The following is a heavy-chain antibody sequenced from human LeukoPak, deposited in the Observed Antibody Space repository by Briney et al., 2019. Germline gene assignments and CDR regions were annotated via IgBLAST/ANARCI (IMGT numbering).Heavy chain of an antibody. Sequence: GGSLRLSCSASGFTFSKYAMHWVRQAPGKGLEFVSGINGDWGTTDYADSVKGRFTISRDNSKNTLYLHMNSLRTDDTALYYCERGLDGLGWDYWGQGTLVTVSS. CDR1: GFTFSKYA. V-gene: IGHV3-64D*06. CDR2: INGDWGTT. D-gene: IGHD3-10*01. J-gene: IGHJ4*02. CDR3: ERGLDGLGWDY.